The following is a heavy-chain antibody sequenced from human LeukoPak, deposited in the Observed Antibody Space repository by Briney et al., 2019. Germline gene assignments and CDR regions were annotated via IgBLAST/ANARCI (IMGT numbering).Heavy chain of an antibody. CDR2: LSDSGAST. D-gene: IGHD5-24*01. J-gene: IGHJ4*02. CDR1: GFTFTNHA. CDR3: ARTPNRDGYSHIDF. Sequence: GGSLRLSCAASGFTFTNHAMAWVRLAPGKGLEWVSTLSDSGASTYYANSVKGRFTISRDNSRNTMYLQMDSLRADDTGVYFCARTPNRDGYSHIDFWGQGALVTVSS. V-gene: IGHV3-23*01.